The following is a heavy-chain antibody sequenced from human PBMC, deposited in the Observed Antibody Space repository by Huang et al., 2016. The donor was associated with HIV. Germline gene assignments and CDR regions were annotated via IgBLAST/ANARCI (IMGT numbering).Heavy chain of an antibody. V-gene: IGHV4-39*01. CDR3: ARPLTGTTALGY. CDR1: GSSISSSYY. D-gene: IGHD1-20*01. J-gene: IGHJ4*02. Sequence: QLQLQESGPGLVKPSETLSLTCTVSGSSISSSYYWGWIRQPPGKVLEWIGNIYYSGNISYNPSLKSRVTISVDTSKNHISLKVDSVTAADTAVYYCARPLTGTTALGYWGQGTLVTVSS. CDR2: IYYSGNI.